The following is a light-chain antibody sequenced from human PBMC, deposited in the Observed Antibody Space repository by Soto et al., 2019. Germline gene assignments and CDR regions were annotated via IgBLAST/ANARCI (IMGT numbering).Light chain of an antibody. CDR1: SSDVGANIF. CDR3: SSYGGSKNVL. CDR2: AVS. V-gene: IGLV2-14*01. Sequence: QSALTQPASVSGSPGQSITISCTGTSSDVGANIFVSWHQQHPGKAPKLMIYAVSSRPSGVSYRFSGSKSGNTASLTVSGLQAEDEADYYCSSYGGSKNVLFGGGTKVTVL. J-gene: IGLJ2*01.